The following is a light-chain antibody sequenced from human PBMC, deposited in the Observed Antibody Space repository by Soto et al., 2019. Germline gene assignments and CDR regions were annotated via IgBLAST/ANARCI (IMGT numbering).Light chain of an antibody. V-gene: IGLV1-44*01. J-gene: IGLJ2*01. CDR2: GND. Sequence: QAVVTQPPSASGTPGQRVTISCSGSNSNIGSNTVNWYQQFPGTAPRFLIYGNDLRPSGVPDRFSASKSGTSASLAISGLQSEDEADYYCAVWDDSLRGRVFGGGTQLTVL. CDR1: NSNIGSNT. CDR3: AVWDDSLRGRV.